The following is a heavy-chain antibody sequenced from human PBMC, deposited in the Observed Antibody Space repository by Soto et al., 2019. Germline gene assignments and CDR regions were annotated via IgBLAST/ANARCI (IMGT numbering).Heavy chain of an antibody. CDR3: ATWHEREHAFDV. J-gene: IGHJ3*01. CDR2: LYDVDGS. CDR1: GLTISGKKY. Sequence: DVQLVESGGGLIQPGESLRLSCAAFGLTISGKKYVAWVRQAPGKGLEWVSALYDVDGSFYADSVTGRFTTSSDSSKTTVYLQMNDLRPDDPAVYYCATWHEREHAFDVWGQGTTVTMSS. V-gene: IGHV3-53*01. D-gene: IGHD1-1*01.